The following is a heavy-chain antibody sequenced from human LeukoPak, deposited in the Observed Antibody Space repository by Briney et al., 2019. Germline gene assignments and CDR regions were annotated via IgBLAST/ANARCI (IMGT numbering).Heavy chain of an antibody. CDR1: GGSISSSSYY. V-gene: IGHV4-39*07. J-gene: IGHJ4*02. CDR3: ASLRKGERVGATIFDY. CDR2: IYYSGST. Sequence: SETLSLTCTVSGGSISSSSYYWGWIRQPPGKGLEWIGSIYYSGSTYYNPSLKSRVTISVDTSKNQFSLKLSSVTAADTAVYYCASLRKGERVGATIFDYWGQGTLVTISS. D-gene: IGHD1-26*01.